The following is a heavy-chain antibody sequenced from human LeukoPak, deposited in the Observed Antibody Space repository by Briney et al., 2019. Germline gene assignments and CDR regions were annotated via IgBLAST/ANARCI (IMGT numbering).Heavy chain of an antibody. J-gene: IGHJ4*02. V-gene: IGHV3-20*04. D-gene: IGHD4-23*01. Sequence: GGSLRLSCAASGFTFHDYGMTWVRQSPGKGLEWVATIYRNGISSGHADSVKGRFTISRDNAKSSLYLQMNSLRVEDTAFYYCARADGGLNSWGQGTLVTVSS. CDR1: GFTFHDYG. CDR2: IYRNGISS. CDR3: ARADGGLNS.